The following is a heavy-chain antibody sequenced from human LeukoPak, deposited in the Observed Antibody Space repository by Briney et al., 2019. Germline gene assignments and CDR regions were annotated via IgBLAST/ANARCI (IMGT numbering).Heavy chain of an antibody. V-gene: IGHV1-18*01. CDR1: GYTFTYYV. CDR3: ARGEKAYDY. CDR2: INAYNGNT. J-gene: IGHJ4*02. D-gene: IGHD1-26*01. Sequence: ASVKVSFKTSGYTFTYYVITWVRQAPGQGLEWMGWINAYNGNTNGAQRFQGRGTMTTDTSTSTAYMELRSLRSDDTAVYYCARGEKAYDYWGQGTLVSVSS.